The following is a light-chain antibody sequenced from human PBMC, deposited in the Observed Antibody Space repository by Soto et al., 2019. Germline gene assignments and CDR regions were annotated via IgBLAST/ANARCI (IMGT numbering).Light chain of an antibody. J-gene: IGKJ1*01. V-gene: IGKV3-15*01. Sequence: EIVMTQSPATLSVSPGERATLSCRASQTVSSNLAWYQQKPGLAPRLLIYGASTRATGTPARFSGSGSGTEFTLTISSLQSEDFAVYYCQKYNNWPRTFGQGTKVEIK. CDR1: QTVSSN. CDR2: GAS. CDR3: QKYNNWPRT.